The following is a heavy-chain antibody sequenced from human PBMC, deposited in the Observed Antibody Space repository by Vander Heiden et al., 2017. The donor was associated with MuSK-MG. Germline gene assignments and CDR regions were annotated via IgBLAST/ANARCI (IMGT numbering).Heavy chain of an antibody. D-gene: IGHD1-26*01. CDR2: IIPIFGTA. Sequence: QVQLVQSGAAVKKPGSSVKVSCKASGGTFTSSAISWVRQAPGQGLEWMGGIIPIFGTANYAQKFQGRVTITADESTSTAYMELSSLRSEETAVYYCARDLNGSPYVNWYFDLWGRGTLVTVSS. V-gene: IGHV1-69*01. CDR1: GGTFTSSA. J-gene: IGHJ2*01. CDR3: ARDLNGSPYVNWYFDL.